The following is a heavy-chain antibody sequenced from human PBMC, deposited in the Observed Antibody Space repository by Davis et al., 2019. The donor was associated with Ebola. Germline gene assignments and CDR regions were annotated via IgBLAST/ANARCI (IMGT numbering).Heavy chain of an antibody. V-gene: IGHV3-9*01. CDR1: GFTFDDYA. CDR2: ISWNSGSI. Sequence: PGGSLRLSCAASGFTFDDYAMHWVRQVPGKGLEWVSGISWNSGSIGYADSVKGRFTISRDNAKNSLYLQMNSLRAEDTALYYCAKGCPSIYDFWSSYYSLFDYWGRGTLVTVSS. CDR3: AKGCPSIYDFWSSYYSLFDY. D-gene: IGHD3-3*01. J-gene: IGHJ4*02.